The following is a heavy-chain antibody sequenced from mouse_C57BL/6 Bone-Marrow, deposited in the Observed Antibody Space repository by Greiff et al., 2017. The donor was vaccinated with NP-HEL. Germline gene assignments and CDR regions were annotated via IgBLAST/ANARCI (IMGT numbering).Heavy chain of an antibody. J-gene: IGHJ2*01. CDR3: ARRYGSPHYFDY. CDR2: IDPSDSET. V-gene: IGHV1-52*01. D-gene: IGHD1-1*01. CDR1: GYTFTSYW. Sequence: VQLQQPGAELVRPGSSVKLSCKASGYTFTSYWMHWVKQRPLQGLEWIGNIDPSDSETHYNQKFKDKATLTVDKSSSTAYMQLSSLTSEDSAVYYCARRYGSPHYFDYWGQGTTLTVSS.